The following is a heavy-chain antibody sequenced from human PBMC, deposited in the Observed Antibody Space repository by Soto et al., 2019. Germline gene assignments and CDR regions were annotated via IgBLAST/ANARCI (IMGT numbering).Heavy chain of an antibody. CDR2: IYYSGST. CDR1: GGSVSSGSYY. D-gene: IGHD5-12*01. CDR3: ARVGRDGYNYYYYYGMDV. V-gene: IGHV4-61*01. J-gene: IGHJ6*02. Sequence: SETLSLTCTVSGGSVSSGSYYWSWIRQPPGKGLEWIGYIYYSGSTNYNPSLKSRVTISVDTSKNQFSLKLSSVTAADTAVYYCARVGRDGYNYYYYYGMDVWGQGTTVTVSS.